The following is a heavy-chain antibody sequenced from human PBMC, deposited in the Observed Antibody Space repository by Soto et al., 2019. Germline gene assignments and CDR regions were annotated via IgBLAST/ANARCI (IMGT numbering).Heavy chain of an antibody. J-gene: IGHJ5*02. CDR1: GGSINSGDYS. V-gene: IGHV4-30-2*01. D-gene: IGHD3-22*01. Sequence: SETLSLTCTVSGGSINSGDYSWTWIRQPPGKGLEWIGYIYHTGTTYYNMSLKSRVTISVDRSKNQFSLKLSSVTAADTAVYYCAREINYYDSSGDSWFDPWGQGNLVTVSS. CDR2: IYHTGTT. CDR3: AREINYYDSSGDSWFDP.